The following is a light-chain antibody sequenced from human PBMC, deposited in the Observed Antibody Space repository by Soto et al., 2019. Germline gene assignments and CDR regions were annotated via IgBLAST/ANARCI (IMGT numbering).Light chain of an antibody. Sequence: EIVLTQSPGTLSLSPGERATLSCRASQSVSASFLAWYQQKPGQAPRLLIYGASSRATGIPDRFSGGGSETEFTLTISRLEPEDFAVYYCQQYGTSPPEYTFGQGTKLEIK. V-gene: IGKV3-20*01. CDR3: QQYGTSPPEYT. J-gene: IGKJ2*01. CDR1: QSVSASF. CDR2: GAS.